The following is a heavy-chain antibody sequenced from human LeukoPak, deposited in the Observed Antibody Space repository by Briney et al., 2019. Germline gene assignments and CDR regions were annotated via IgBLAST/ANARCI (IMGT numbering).Heavy chain of an antibody. V-gene: IGHV4-34*01. CDR3: ARVTCTNGVCENWFDP. D-gene: IGHD2-8*01. Sequence: SETLSLTCAVYGGSFSGYYWSWIRQPPGKGLEWNGEINHSGSTNYNPSLKSRVTISVDTSKNQFSLKLSSVTAADTAVYYCARVTCTNGVCENWFDPWGQGTLVTVSS. CDR2: INHSGST. CDR1: GGSFSGYY. J-gene: IGHJ5*02.